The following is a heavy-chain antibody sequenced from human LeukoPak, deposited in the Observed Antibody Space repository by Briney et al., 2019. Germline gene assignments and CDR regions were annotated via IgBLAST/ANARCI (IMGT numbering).Heavy chain of an antibody. J-gene: IGHJ4*02. CDR1: GFDFGTNA. V-gene: IGHV3-23*01. Sequence: GRSLRLSCAASGFDFGTNALSWVRQAPGKGLEWVSGISGSGAKAYYTDSVKPRFTISRDNSKNSLYLQMNSLRAEDTAVYYCARDSYYDSSGSWDYWGQGTLVTVSS. CDR2: ISGSGAKA. D-gene: IGHD3-22*01. CDR3: ARDSYYDSSGSWDY.